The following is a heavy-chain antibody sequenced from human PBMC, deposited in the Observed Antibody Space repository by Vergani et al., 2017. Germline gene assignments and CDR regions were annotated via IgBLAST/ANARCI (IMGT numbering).Heavy chain of an antibody. V-gene: IGHV3-30*14. D-gene: IGHD2-2*01. CDR1: GFSFPGYA. CDR3: AREMRYCSSTSCYVSYYYGMDV. J-gene: IGHJ6*02. CDR2: ISNDGRHT. Sequence: VQLLESGGGLVQPGGSLRLSCEASGFSFPGYAMSWVRQAPGKGLEWVALISNDGRHTYYADSVKGRFTISRDNSKNTLYLQMNSLRAEDTAVYYCAREMRYCSSTSCYVSYYYGMDVWGQGTTVTVSS.